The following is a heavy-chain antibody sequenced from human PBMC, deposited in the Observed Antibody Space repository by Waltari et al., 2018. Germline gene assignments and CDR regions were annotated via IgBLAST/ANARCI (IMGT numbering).Heavy chain of an antibody. CDR2: IYYTANT. V-gene: IGHV4-39*07. CDR3: ARGAAGSYSAIGWFDP. J-gene: IGHJ5*02. CDR1: GGSINKTDSH. D-gene: IGHD2-21*02. Sequence: QLQLQVSGPGLVKPSETLSLTCFVSGGSINKTDSHWDWLRQSPGKGLEGIGSIYYTANTQDRSSLKGRITIAVDTSKNSYSLKVTSVTAADTAVYYCARGAAGSYSAIGWFDPWAQGTLVTVST.